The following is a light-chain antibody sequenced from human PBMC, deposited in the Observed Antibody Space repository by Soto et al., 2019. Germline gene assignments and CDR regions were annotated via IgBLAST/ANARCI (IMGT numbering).Light chain of an antibody. CDR2: DVS. CDR1: TSDVGGYDY. Sequence: QSVLTQPVSVSGSPGQSSPVSCTGTTSDVGGYDYVAWYQQHPGKAPKLMIYDVSSRPPGVSNRFSGSKSGNTASLTISGLQAEDEADYYCSSYLGSSTLSGVFGTGTKVTVL. J-gene: IGLJ1*01. V-gene: IGLV2-14*01. CDR3: SSYLGSSTLSGV.